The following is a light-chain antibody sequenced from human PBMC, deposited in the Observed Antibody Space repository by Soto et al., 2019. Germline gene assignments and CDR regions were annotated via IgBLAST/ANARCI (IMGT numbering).Light chain of an antibody. Sequence: VLTQSPATLSVSPGEPAPLYFRADHNVNNNLAWYLQKPGQAPKLLIYLASTRATDIPARFSGSGSGTEFTLTISNLQAEDAAIYYCLQAENWPLRSFGGGTKVDIK. CDR1: HNVNNN. V-gene: IGKV3-15*01. J-gene: IGKJ4*01. CDR2: LAS. CDR3: LQAENWPLRS.